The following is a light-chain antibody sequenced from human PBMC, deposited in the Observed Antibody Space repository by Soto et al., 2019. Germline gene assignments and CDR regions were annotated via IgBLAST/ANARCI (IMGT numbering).Light chain of an antibody. V-gene: IGKV1-39*01. J-gene: IGKJ4*02. CDR1: QSISSY. CDR2: AAS. Sequence: DIQMTQSPSSLSASVGDRVTITCRASQSISSYLNWYQQKPGKAPDLLIYAASTLQGGVPSRFSGSGSGTDFTLTISSLQPEDFATYYCQESYTTPVTFGGGTKVEIK. CDR3: QESYTTPVT.